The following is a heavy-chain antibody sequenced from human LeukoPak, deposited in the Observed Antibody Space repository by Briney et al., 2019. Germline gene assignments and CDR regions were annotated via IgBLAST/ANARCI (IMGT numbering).Heavy chain of an antibody. J-gene: IGHJ6*02. V-gene: IGHV4-4*07. Sequence: SETLSLTCTVSGGSISSYYWSWIRQPAGKGLEWIGRIYTSGSTNYNPSLKRRVTMSVDTSKNQFSLKLSSVTAADTAVYYCATASYDSSGYYLYYYYYGMDVWGQGTTVTVSS. CDR2: IYTSGST. CDR1: GGSISSYY. D-gene: IGHD3-22*01. CDR3: ATASYDSSGYYLYYYYYGMDV.